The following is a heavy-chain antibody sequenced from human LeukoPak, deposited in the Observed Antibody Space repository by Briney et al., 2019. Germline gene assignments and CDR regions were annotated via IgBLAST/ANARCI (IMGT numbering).Heavy chain of an antibody. D-gene: IGHD3-16*01. Sequence: SETLSLTCAVYGGSFSGYYWSWIRQPPGKGLEWIGEINHSGSTNYNPSLKSRVTISVDTSKNQFSLKLSSVTAADTAVYYCARARGGPIDYWGQGTLVTVSS. CDR2: INHSGST. V-gene: IGHV4-34*01. CDR3: ARARGGPIDY. CDR1: GGSFSGYY. J-gene: IGHJ4*02.